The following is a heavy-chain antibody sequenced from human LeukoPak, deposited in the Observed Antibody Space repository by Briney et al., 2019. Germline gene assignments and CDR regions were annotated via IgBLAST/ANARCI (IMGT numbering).Heavy chain of an antibody. Sequence: GGSLRLSCAASGFTIDDYAMHWVRQAPGKGLEWVSLISGDGGRTYYADSVKGRFTVSRDDSKNTLYLQMISLRAEDTAVYYCAKAPTSYLPLYYFDYWGQGTLVTVSS. CDR2: ISGDGGRT. D-gene: IGHD1-14*01. CDR3: AKAPTSYLPLYYFDY. J-gene: IGHJ4*02. V-gene: IGHV3-43*02. CDR1: GFTIDDYA.